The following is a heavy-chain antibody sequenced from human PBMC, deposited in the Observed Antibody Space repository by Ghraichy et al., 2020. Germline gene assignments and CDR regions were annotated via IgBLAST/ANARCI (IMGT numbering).Heavy chain of an antibody. CDR2: IWADVSNE. CDR1: GYIFRNYG. CDR3: VRDDCNGISCYLGGY. J-gene: IGHJ4*02. D-gene: IGHD2-15*01. Sequence: GGSLRLSCAASGYIFRNYGIHWVRQAPGKGLEWAASIWADVSNENSADSVKGRFTVSKDDSKNTVYLQMDSLRAEDTAVYYCVRDDCNGISCYLGGYWGQGTLVTVSS. V-gene: IGHV3-33*01.